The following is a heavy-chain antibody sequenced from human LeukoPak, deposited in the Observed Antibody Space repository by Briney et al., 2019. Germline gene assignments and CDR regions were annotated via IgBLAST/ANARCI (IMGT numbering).Heavy chain of an antibody. J-gene: IGHJ4*02. D-gene: IGHD3-9*01. Sequence: PGGSLRLSCAASGFTFSSSGMHWVRRASGKGLEWVGRIRSKANSYATAYAASVKGRFTISRGDSKNTAYLQMNSLKTEDTAVYYCTTKGVLTGYPLDYWGQGTLVTVSS. CDR3: TTKGVLTGYPLDY. CDR2: IRSKANSYAT. V-gene: IGHV3-73*01. CDR1: GFTFSSSG.